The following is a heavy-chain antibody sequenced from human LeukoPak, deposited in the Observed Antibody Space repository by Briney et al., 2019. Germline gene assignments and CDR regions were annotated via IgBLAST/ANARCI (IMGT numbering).Heavy chain of an antibody. J-gene: IGHJ5*02. CDR1: GGSISSYY. CDR3: ARGTWFGEFTS. Sequence: SETLSLTCAVYGGSISSYYWSWIRQPPGKGLEWIGYIYYSGSTNYNPSLKSRVTISVDTSKNQFSLKLSSVTAADTAVYYCARGTWFGEFTSWGQGTLVTVSS. D-gene: IGHD3-10*01. CDR2: IYYSGST. V-gene: IGHV4-59*01.